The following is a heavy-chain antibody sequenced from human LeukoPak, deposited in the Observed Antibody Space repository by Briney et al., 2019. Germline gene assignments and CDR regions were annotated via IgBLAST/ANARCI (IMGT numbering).Heavy chain of an antibody. D-gene: IGHD6-19*01. CDR2: ISGSGGST. Sequence: GGSLRLSCAASGFTFSSYAMSWVRHAPGKGLEGGSAISGSGGSTYYADSVKGRFTISRDNSKNTMYLQMNSLRAEDTAVYYCAKDHLAGTSIDYWGQGTLVTVSS. V-gene: IGHV3-23*01. CDR1: GFTFSSYA. CDR3: AKDHLAGTSIDY. J-gene: IGHJ4*02.